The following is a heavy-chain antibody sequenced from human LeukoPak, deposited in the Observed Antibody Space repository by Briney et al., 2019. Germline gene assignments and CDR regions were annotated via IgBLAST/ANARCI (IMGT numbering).Heavy chain of an antibody. CDR1: GYIFTSYD. CDR3: AREEDDILTGLFDY. V-gene: IGHV1-8*03. CDR2: MNPNSGNT. J-gene: IGHJ4*02. D-gene: IGHD3-9*01. Sequence: ASVKVSCKASGYIFTSYDINWVRQATGQGLEWMGWMNPNSGNTGYAQKFQGRVTITRNTSISTAYMELSSLRSEDTAVYYCAREEDDILTGLFDYWGQGTLVTVSS.